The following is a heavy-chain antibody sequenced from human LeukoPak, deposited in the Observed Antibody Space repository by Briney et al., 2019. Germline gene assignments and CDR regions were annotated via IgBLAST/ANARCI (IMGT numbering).Heavy chain of an antibody. CDR3: AKETAGNDY. V-gene: IGHV3-9*01. CDR1: GFTFDGYA. D-gene: IGHD6-13*01. CDR2: ISWNSGSI. Sequence: PGGSLRLSCAASGFTFDGYAMHWVRQAPGKGLEWVSGISWNSGSIGYADSVKGRFTISRDNAKNSLYLQMNSLRAEDTALYYCAKETAGNDYWGQGTLVTVSS. J-gene: IGHJ4*02.